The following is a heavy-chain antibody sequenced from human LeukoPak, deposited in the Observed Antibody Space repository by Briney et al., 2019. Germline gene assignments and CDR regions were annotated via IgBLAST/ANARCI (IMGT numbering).Heavy chain of an antibody. D-gene: IGHD6-13*01. CDR1: GYSFTSYW. CDR2: IYPGDSDT. Sequence: GESLKISCKGSGYSFTSYWIGWVRPMPGKGLEWMGIIYPGDSDTRYSPSFQGQVTISADKSISTAYLQWSSLKASDTAMYYCARRAHSSSWYYYYYGMDVWGQGTTVTVSS. V-gene: IGHV5-51*01. CDR3: ARRAHSSSWYYYYYGMDV. J-gene: IGHJ6*02.